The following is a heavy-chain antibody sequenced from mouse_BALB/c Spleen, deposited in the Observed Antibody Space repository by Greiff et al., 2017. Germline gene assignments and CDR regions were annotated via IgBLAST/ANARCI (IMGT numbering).Heavy chain of an antibody. Sequence: QVQLQQSGAELMKPGASVKISCKATGYTFSSYWIEWVKQRPGHGLEWIGEILPGSGSTNYNEKFKGKATFTADTSSNTAYMQLSSLTSEDSAVYYCAREGELGLFAYWGQGTLVTVSA. V-gene: IGHV1-9*01. CDR3: AREGELGLFAY. CDR1: GYTFSSYW. J-gene: IGHJ3*01. CDR2: ILPGSGST. D-gene: IGHD4-1*01.